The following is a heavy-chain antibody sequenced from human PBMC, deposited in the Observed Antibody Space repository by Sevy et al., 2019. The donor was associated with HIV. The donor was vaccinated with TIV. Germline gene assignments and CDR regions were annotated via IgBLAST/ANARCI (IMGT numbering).Heavy chain of an antibody. CDR3: AKNTAAAGAGGFDY. D-gene: IGHD6-13*01. CDR2: IQYDGNDK. CDR1: RFIFNDYG. V-gene: IGHV3-30*02. Sequence: GESLKISCAASRFIFNDYGMHWVRQAPGKGLEWVAFIQYDGNDKYYAVSMRGRFTISRDNSKNMLFLQMNSLRSEDTAMYYCAKNTAAAGAGGFDYWGQGTLVTVSS. J-gene: IGHJ4*02.